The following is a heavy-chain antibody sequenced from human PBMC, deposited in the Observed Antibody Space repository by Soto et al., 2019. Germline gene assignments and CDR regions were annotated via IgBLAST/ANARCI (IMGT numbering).Heavy chain of an antibody. Sequence: GASVIPSFVASGFTFSNYGVHSVRQAPASGLEWVAVILSDGNNKFYADSVKGRFTISRDNSKNTLYLQMDSLRVEETAVYYCAKGRGNYWAVESWGQGTLVTVSS. CDR2: ILSDGNNK. CDR3: AKGRGNYWAVES. CDR1: GFTFSNYG. D-gene: IGHD4-4*01. V-gene: IGHV3-30*18. J-gene: IGHJ4*02.